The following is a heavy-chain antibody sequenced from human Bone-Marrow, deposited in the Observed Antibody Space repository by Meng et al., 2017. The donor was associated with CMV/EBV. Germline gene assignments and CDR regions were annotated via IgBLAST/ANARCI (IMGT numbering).Heavy chain of an antibody. J-gene: IGHJ6*02. V-gene: IGHV1-2*02. Sequence: ASVKVSCKAAGYTFTGYYIRWVRQAPGQGLEWMGWINPHSGGTKYAQSFQGRVTMTRDTSTSTVSMELSGLRSDDTAVYFCAKNGRGYSYGLYAMEVWGQGTTVTVSS. D-gene: IGHD5-18*01. CDR2: INPHSGGT. CDR3: AKNGRGYSYGLYAMEV. CDR1: GYTFTGYY.